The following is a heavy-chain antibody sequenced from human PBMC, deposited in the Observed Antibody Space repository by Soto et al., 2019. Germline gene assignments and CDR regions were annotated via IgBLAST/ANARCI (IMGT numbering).Heavy chain of an antibody. J-gene: IGHJ4*02. Sequence: GESLKISCKGSGFSFTDYWIGWVRQMPGKGLEWMGIIWPGDSDTTYSPSFQGQVTISADKSINTAYLQWSSLKASDSAIYYCARHHYYGSGNYYDFDYWGQGTLVTVSS. D-gene: IGHD3-10*01. CDR1: GFSFTDYW. CDR3: ARHHYYGSGNYYDFDY. CDR2: IWPGDSDT. V-gene: IGHV5-51*01.